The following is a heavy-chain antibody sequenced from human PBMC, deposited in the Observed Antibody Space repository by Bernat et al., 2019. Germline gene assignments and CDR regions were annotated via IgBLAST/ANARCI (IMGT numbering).Heavy chain of an antibody. CDR3: AREGGYDDYSNSYGMDV. CDR2: ISSSSSYT. J-gene: IGHJ6*02. CDR1: GFTFSDYY. Sequence: QVQLVESGGGLVKPGGSLRLSCVASGFTFSDYYMSWIRQAPGKGLEWVSYISSSSSYTNYADSVKGRFTISRDNAKNSLYLQMNSLRAEDTAVYYCAREGGYDDYSNSYGMDVWGQGTTVTVSS. D-gene: IGHD4-11*01. V-gene: IGHV3-11*06.